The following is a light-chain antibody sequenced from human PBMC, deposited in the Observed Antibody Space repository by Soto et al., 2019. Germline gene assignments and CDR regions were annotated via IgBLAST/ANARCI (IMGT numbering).Light chain of an antibody. J-gene: IGKJ1*01. V-gene: IGKV1-8*01. CDR1: QDISTY. CDR3: QHYNTYPWT. Sequence: AIRMTQAPSSFSASTGDRVTITCRASQDISTYLAWYQQRPGEPPKLLIYAASTLQSGVPSRFSGSGSGTEFTLTISCLQSKDFATYYCQHYNTYPWTFGQGTKVEIK. CDR2: AAS.